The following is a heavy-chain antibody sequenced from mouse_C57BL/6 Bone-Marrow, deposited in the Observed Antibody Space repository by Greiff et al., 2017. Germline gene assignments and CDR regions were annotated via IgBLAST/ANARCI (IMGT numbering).Heavy chain of an antibody. Sequence: QVQLKESGPGLVAPSQSLSITCTVSGFSLTSYGVSWVRQPPGKGLEWLGVIWGDGSTHYHSALISRLGISKDNSKSQVFLKLNSLQTDDTATYYCAKCDNSRYVGWFAYWRPGALVTVST. CDR3: AKCDNSRYVGWFAY. CDR2: IWGDGST. D-gene: IGHD3-2*01. J-gene: IGHJ3*01. CDR1: GFSLTSYG. V-gene: IGHV2-3*01.